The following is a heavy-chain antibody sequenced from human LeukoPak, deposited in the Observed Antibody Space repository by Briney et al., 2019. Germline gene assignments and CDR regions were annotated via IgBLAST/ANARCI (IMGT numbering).Heavy chain of an antibody. CDR3: AREGGPYRPLDY. CDR1: GGSITNTNY. J-gene: IGHJ4*02. Sequence: SETLSLTCGVSGGSITNTNYWTWVRQPPGKGLEWIGEVNLQGSTNYNPSLMGRVAIAVDTSENHISPQLTSVTAADTAVYYCAREGGPYRPLDYSGQGTLVTVSS. CDR2: VNLQGST. V-gene: IGHV4-4*02.